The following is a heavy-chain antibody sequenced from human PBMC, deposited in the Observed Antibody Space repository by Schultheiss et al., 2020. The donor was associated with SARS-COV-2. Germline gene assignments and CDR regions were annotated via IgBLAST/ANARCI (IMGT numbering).Heavy chain of an antibody. CDR1: GDSVSSKSAA. CDR2: TYYRSKWYN. D-gene: IGHD6-13*01. J-gene: IGHJ4*02. CDR3: AAIAAADSGEYYFDY. Sequence: SQTLSLTFAISGDSVSSKSAAWNWIRQSPSRGLAWLGRTYYRSKWYNDYAVSVKSRITINPDTSKNQFSLMLSSVTAADTAVYYCAAIAAADSGEYYFDYWGQGTLVPGSS. V-gene: IGHV6-1*01.